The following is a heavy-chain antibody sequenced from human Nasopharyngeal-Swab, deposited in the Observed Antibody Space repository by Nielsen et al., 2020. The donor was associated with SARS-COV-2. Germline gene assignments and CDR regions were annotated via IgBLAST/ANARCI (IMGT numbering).Heavy chain of an antibody. Sequence: GGSLRLSCVASGFTFGMHWVRQAPGKGLEWVAVVSSDGRETHYAVSVKGRFTISRDNSKNTLYLQMDSLRPDDSAVYYCARDIEEWLVVPSLSFDFWGQGTLVTVSS. V-gene: IGHV3-30*03. CDR3: ARDIEEWLVVPSLSFDF. D-gene: IGHD3-3*01. J-gene: IGHJ4*02. CDR1: GFTFG. CDR2: VSSDGRET.